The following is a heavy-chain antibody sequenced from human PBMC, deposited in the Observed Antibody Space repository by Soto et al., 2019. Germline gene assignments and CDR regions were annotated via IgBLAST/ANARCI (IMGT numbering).Heavy chain of an antibody. V-gene: IGHV4-59*01. D-gene: IGHD4-17*01. CDR1: GGSISSYY. CDR2: IYYSGST. CDR3: ARVGLTRDYAGVWFDP. J-gene: IGHJ5*02. Sequence: SETLSLTCTVSGGSISSYYWSWIRQPPGKGLEWIGYIYYSGSTNYNPSLKSRVTISVDTSKNQFSLKLSSVTAADTAVYYCARVGLTRDYAGVWFDPWGQGTLVTVSS.